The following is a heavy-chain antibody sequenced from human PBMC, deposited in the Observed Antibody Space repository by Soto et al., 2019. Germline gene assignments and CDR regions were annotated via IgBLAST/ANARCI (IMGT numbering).Heavy chain of an antibody. D-gene: IGHD5-12*01. CDR3: AKSISRGYSGYFSFDY. V-gene: IGHV3-23*01. Sequence: GGSLRLSCAASGFTFSSYAMNWVRQAPGKGLEWVSSISDGGGSTYYADSVKGRFTVSRDNSKNTLYLEMNSLRAEDTALYYCAKSISRGYSGYFSFDYWGKGALVTVAS. J-gene: IGHJ4*02. CDR1: GFTFSSYA. CDR2: ISDGGGST.